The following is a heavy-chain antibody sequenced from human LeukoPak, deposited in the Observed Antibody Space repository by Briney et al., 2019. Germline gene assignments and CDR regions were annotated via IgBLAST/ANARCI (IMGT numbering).Heavy chain of an antibody. CDR1: GYSISSGYY. V-gene: IGHV4-38-2*01. J-gene: IGHJ3*02. CDR2: IYHSGST. CDR3: ARQKLGLYAFDI. D-gene: IGHD7-27*01. Sequence: PSETLSLTCAVSGYSISSGYYWGWIRQPPGKGREWVGSIYHSGSTYYNPSLKGRVTISVDTSKNQFSLKLSSVTAADTAVYYCARQKLGLYAFDIWGQGTMVTVSS.